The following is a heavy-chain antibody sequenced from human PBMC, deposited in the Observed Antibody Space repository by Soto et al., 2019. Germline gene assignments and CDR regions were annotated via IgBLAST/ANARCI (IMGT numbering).Heavy chain of an antibody. J-gene: IGHJ4*02. D-gene: IGHD3-10*01. CDR2: INAGNGNT. V-gene: IGHV1-3*01. Sequence: ASVKVSCKASGYTFTSYAMHWVRQAPGQRLEWMGWINAGNGNTKYSQKFQGRVTITRDTSASTAYMELSSLRSGDTAVYYCARPGAMVRGVIRLFDYWGQGTLVTVS. CDR3: ARPGAMVRGVIRLFDY. CDR1: GYTFTSYA.